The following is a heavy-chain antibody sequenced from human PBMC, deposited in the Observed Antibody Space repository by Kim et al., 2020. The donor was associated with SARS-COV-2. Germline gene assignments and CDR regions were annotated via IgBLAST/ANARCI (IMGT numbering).Heavy chain of an antibody. CDR3: ARMQRITMIVADLVGAFNI. J-gene: IGHJ3*02. V-gene: IGHV4-31*03. D-gene: IGHD3-22*01. CDR2: SYYSGST. CDR1: GGSISSGGYY. Sequence: SETLSLTCTVSGGSISSGGYYWSWIRQHPGKGLEWIGYSYYSGSTYYNPSIKSRVTISVDTSKNQFSLKLSSVTAADTAVYYCARMQRITMIVADLVGAFNIWGQETMDTVSS.